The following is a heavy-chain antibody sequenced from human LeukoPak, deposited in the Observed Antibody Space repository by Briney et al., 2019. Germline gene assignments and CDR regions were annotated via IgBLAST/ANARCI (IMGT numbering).Heavy chain of an antibody. CDR2: IKQDGSEK. D-gene: IGHD4-23*01. Sequence: GGSLRLSCAASGFTFSSYWMSWVRQAPGKGLDWVANIKQDGSEKYYVDSVKGRFTISRDNAKNSLYLQMNSLRAEDTAVYYCARVTRTRVGYYFDYWGQGTLVTVSS. CDR3: ARVTRTRVGYYFDY. V-gene: IGHV3-7*01. J-gene: IGHJ4*02. CDR1: GFTFSSYW.